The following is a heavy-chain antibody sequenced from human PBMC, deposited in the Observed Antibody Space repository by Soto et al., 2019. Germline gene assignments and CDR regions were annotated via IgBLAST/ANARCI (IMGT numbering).Heavy chain of an antibody. CDR2: ISSSSSTI. V-gene: IGHV3-48*02. CDR3: ARGAYSCSPASAKAPEGRYYYYGMDV. Sequence: EVQLVESGGGLVQPGGSLRLSCAASGFTFSSYSMNWVRQAPGKGLEWVSYISSSSSTIYYADSVKGRFTISRDNAKNSLYLQMNSLRDEDTAVYYCARGAYSCSPASAKAPEGRYYYYGMDVWGQGTTVTVSS. J-gene: IGHJ6*02. D-gene: IGHD6-6*01. CDR1: GFTFSSYS.